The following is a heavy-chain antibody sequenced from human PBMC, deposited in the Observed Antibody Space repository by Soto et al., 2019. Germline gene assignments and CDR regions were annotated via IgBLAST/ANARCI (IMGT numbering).Heavy chain of an antibody. CDR1: EFSFSTYA. CDR2: ISGSGGST. D-gene: IGHD6-19*01. Sequence: EVQLLESGGGLVQPGGSLRLSCAASEFSFSTYALSWVRQAPGKGLDWVSVISGSGGSTDYAGSVKGRFTISRDNSKNALFLQMYSLRAEDTALYYCAKVGGSGWFDAFDIWGQGTMVTVSS. J-gene: IGHJ3*02. V-gene: IGHV3-23*01. CDR3: AKVGGSGWFDAFDI.